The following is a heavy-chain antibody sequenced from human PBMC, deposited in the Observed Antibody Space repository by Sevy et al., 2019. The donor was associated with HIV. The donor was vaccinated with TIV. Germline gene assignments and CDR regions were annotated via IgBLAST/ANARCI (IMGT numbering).Heavy chain of an antibody. CDR1: GGSITSLY. J-gene: IGHJ4*02. Sequence: SETLYLTCTVSGGSITSLYWNWIRQPPGKGLEWIANIYYNGHINYNPSLKIRVTLSLDTSKNQFSLRLSSVTAADTAMYYCAGENAWGRGYSWGQGTLVTVSS. D-gene: IGHD1-26*01. CDR2: IYYNGHI. CDR3: AGENAWGRGYS. V-gene: IGHV4-59*08.